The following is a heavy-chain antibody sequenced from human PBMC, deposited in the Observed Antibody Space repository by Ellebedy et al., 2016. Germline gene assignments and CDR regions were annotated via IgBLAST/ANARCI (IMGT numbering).Heavy chain of an antibody. Sequence: GESLKIFXAASGFTVRSNYISWVRQAPGKGLEWVSVIYSGGDTYYADSVKGRFTISRDNSKNTVYLQMNSLRAEDTAVYYCASLDSRPHKNYFENWGQGTLVTVSS. J-gene: IGHJ4*02. D-gene: IGHD4-11*01. V-gene: IGHV3-53*01. CDR3: ASLDSRPHKNYFEN. CDR2: IYSGGDT. CDR1: GFTVRSNY.